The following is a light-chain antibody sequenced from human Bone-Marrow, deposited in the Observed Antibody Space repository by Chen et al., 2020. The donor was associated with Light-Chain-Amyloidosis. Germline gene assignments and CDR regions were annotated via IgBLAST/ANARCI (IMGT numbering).Light chain of an antibody. CDR3: LVWDRSSDRPV. CDR1: NIGSTR. CDR2: DYS. Sequence: SYVLTQPSSVSVAPGQTATIACGGNNIGSTRVHWYQQTPGQAPLLVVYDYSDRPSGIPERLSGSISGNTATLSISMVEAGDEADYFCLVWDRSSDRPVFGGGTKLTVL. V-gene: IGLV3-21*02. J-gene: IGLJ3*02.